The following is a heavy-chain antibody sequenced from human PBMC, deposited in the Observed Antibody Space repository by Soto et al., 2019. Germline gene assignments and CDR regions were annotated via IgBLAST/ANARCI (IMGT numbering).Heavy chain of an antibody. V-gene: IGHV3-33*01. CDR1: GFTFSSYG. CDR3: ARVAYSYYYYYYMDV. Sequence: GGSLRLSCAASGFTFSSYGMHWVRQAPGKGLEWVEVIWYDGSNKYYADSVKGRFTISRDNSKNTLNLQMNSLRAEDTVVYYCARVAYSYYYYYYMDVWGKGTTVTVS. J-gene: IGHJ6*03. CDR2: IWYDGSNK. D-gene: IGHD3-16*01.